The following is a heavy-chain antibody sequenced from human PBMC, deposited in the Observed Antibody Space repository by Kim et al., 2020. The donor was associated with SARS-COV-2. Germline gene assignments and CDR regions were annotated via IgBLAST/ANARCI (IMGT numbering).Heavy chain of an antibody. CDR3: VASSTNYYYGMDV. D-gene: IGHD2-21*01. CDR1: GFTFSNAW. Sequence: GGSLRLSCAASGFTFSNAWMSWVRQAPGKGLEWVGRIKSKTDGGTTDYAAPVKGRFTISRDDSKNTLYLQMNSLKTEDTAVYYGVASSTNYYYGMDVWGQGTTVTVSS. J-gene: IGHJ6*02. V-gene: IGHV3-15*01. CDR2: IKSKTDGGTT.